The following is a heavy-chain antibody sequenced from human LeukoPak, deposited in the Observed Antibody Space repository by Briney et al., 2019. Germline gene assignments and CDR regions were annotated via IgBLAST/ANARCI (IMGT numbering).Heavy chain of an antibody. Sequence: PGESLSLSCAASGFTVSSNYMSWVRQAPGKGLEWVLVIYSGGSTYYTDSVKGRFTISRDNSKNTLYLQMNSLRAEDTAVYYCARSPDPVGDYWGQGTLVTVSS. CDR3: ARSPDPVGDY. D-gene: IGHD2-15*01. V-gene: IGHV3-66*01. J-gene: IGHJ4*02. CDR1: GFTVSSNY. CDR2: IYSGGST.